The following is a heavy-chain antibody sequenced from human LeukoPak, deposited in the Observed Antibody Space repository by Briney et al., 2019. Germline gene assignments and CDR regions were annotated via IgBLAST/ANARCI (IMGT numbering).Heavy chain of an antibody. CDR3: ARHKDYYYSYMDV. CDR1: GYTFTGYY. CDR2: INPNSGGT. Sequence: ASVKVSCKASGYTFTGYYMHWVRQAPGQGLEWMGWINPNSGGTNYAQKFQGRVTMTRDTSISTAYMELSRLRSDDTAVYYCARHKDYYYSYMDVWGKGTTVTISS. V-gene: IGHV1-2*02. J-gene: IGHJ6*03.